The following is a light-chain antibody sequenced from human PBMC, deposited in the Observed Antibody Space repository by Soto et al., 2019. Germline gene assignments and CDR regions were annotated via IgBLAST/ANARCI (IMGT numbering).Light chain of an antibody. J-gene: IGLJ1*01. CDR1: SSNIGAGHD. CDR3: QSYDSSLSGSEV. CDR2: GNG. Sequence: HSVLTPPPSVSGAPGQSVTISCTGSSSNIGAGHDVHWYQHLPGTAPKLLIYGNGNRPSGVPDRFSGSKSGTSASLAITGLQAEDEADYYCQSYDSSLSGSEVFGTGTKVTVL. V-gene: IGLV1-40*01.